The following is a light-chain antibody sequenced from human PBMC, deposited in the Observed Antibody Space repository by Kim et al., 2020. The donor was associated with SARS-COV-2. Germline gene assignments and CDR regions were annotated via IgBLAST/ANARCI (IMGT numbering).Light chain of an antibody. CDR2: DTN. CDR1: TGAGTSDHY. J-gene: IGLJ2*01. Sequence: GGTVTLTCDSSTGAGTSDHYPYWFHQKPGQAPRTLIYDTNNQHSWTPARFSGSLLGGKAALTLSGAQPVDEAEYYCLLSYSGGRVVFGGGTKLTVL. CDR3: LLSYSGGRVV. V-gene: IGLV7-46*01.